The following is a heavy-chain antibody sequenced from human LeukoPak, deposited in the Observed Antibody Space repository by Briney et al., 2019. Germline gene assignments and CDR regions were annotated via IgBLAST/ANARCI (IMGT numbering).Heavy chain of an antibody. V-gene: IGHV4-38-2*02. CDR2: IYHSGST. CDR1: GYSISSGYY. J-gene: IGHJ4*02. Sequence: SETLSLTCTVSGYSISSGYYWGWIRQPPGKGLEWIGSIYHSGSTYYNPSLKSRVTISVDTSKNQFSLKLSSVTAADTAVYYCARLIRDGHNFWAFDYWGQGTLVTVSS. D-gene: IGHD5-24*01. CDR3: ARLIRDGHNFWAFDY.